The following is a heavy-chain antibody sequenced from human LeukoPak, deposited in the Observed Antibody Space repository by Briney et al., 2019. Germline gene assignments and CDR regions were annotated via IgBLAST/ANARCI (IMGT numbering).Heavy chain of an antibody. CDR3: ARERGGYYERNGYSDY. Sequence: GGSLRLSCAASEITVSSSYLSWVRQAPGKGLEWVSSIYSGGATYYADSVKGRFTISRDNSKNTLYLQMNRLRAEDTAVYYCARERGGYYERNGYSDYWGQGTLVSVSS. V-gene: IGHV3-66*01. CDR2: IYSGGAT. J-gene: IGHJ4*02. CDR1: EITVSSSY. D-gene: IGHD3-22*01.